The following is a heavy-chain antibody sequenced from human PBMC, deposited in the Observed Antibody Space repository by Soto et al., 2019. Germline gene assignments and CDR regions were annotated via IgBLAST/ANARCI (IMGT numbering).Heavy chain of an antibody. V-gene: IGHV4-39*01. CDR3: ARIKIVGILTYYMDV. CDR2: MYYSGSK. D-gene: IGHD3-3*01. Sequence: QVQLRESGPGLVKPLETLSLSCTVSGDSISSSSSYYWGWIRQPPGKGLEWIANMYYSGSKYYNPSLKSRVTISLETSENQFSLKLSSVTAADTAVYYCARIKIVGILTYYMDVWGKGTPVTVSS. CDR1: GDSISSSSSYY. J-gene: IGHJ6*03.